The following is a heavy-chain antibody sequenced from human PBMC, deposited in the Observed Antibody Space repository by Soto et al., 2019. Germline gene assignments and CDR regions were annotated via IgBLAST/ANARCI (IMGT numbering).Heavy chain of an antibody. Sequence: ASVKVSCKASGYTFTGYYIHWVRLAPGQGLEWMGWINPNSGDTNYAQKFQGNVTMTRDTSISTAYMELARLRSDDTAVYYCASVPGIAAVTDYWGQGTLVTVSS. CDR1: GYTFTGYY. J-gene: IGHJ4*02. D-gene: IGHD6-25*01. CDR2: INPNSGDT. CDR3: ASVPGIAAVTDY. V-gene: IGHV1-2*02.